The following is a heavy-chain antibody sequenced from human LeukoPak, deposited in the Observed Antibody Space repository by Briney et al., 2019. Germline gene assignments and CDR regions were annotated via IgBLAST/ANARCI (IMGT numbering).Heavy chain of an antibody. CDR2: IISNGGST. D-gene: IGHD4-17*01. J-gene: IGHJ6*02. Sequence: PGGSLRLSCAASGFTFSSYAMHWVRQAPGKGLEYVSAIISNGGSTYYANSVKGRFTISRDNSKNTLYLQMGSLRAEDMAVYYCARGHGDYVLEGYGMDVWGQGTTVTVSS. CDR1: GFTFSSYA. V-gene: IGHV3-64*01. CDR3: ARGHGDYVLEGYGMDV.